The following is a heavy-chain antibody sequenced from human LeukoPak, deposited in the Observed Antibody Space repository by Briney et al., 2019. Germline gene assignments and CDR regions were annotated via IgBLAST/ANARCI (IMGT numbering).Heavy chain of an antibody. Sequence: GGFLRLSCAASGFTFSSYSMNWVRQAPGKGLEWVSSISSSSSYIYYADSVKGRFTISRDNAKNSLYLQMNSLRAEDTAVYYCARELEYYYGSGSSHLATFDYWGQGTLVTVSS. V-gene: IGHV3-21*01. D-gene: IGHD3-10*01. CDR1: GFTFSSYS. CDR2: ISSSSSYI. J-gene: IGHJ4*02. CDR3: ARELEYYYGSGSSHLATFDY.